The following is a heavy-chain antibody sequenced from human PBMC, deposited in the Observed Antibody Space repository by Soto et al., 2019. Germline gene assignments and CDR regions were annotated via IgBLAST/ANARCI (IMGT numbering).Heavy chain of an antibody. CDR3: TTADFSGYEAIDY. J-gene: IGHJ4*02. D-gene: IGHD5-12*01. CDR1: GFTFSNAW. Sequence: LRLSCAASGFTFSNAWMSWVRQAPGKGLEWVGRIKSKTDGGTTDYAAPVKGRFTISRDDSKNTLYLQMNGLKTEDTAVYYCTTADFSGYEAIDYWGQGTLVTVSS. CDR2: IKSKTDGGTT. V-gene: IGHV3-15*01.